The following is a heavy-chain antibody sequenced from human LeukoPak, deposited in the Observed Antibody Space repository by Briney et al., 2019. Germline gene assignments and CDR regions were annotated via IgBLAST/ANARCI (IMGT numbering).Heavy chain of an antibody. V-gene: IGHV3-30*14. D-gene: IGHD3-9*01. Sequence: GGSLRLSCAASGFTFSSYAMHWVRQAPGKGLEWVAVISYDGSNKYYADSVKGRFTISRENAKNSVYLQMDSLRAGDTAVYYCARESNDFLTGYYDYWGQGILVTVSS. CDR1: GFTFSSYA. J-gene: IGHJ4*02. CDR2: ISYDGSNK. CDR3: ARESNDFLTGYYDY.